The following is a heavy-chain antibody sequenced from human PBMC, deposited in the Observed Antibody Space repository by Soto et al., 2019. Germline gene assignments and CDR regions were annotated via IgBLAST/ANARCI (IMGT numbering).Heavy chain of an antibody. V-gene: IGHV3-33*01. Sequence: PVGSLRLSCAASGFTFSNYGMYWVRQAPGKGLEWMAVIWYDGTTKYYGDSVKGRFTISRDNSKNMLYLQMNSLRAEDTAVYYCARGRGAYYFDSSGLGDAFDIWGQGTMVTVSS. CDR2: IWYDGTTK. CDR1: GFTFSNYG. D-gene: IGHD3-22*01. CDR3: ARGRGAYYFDSSGLGDAFDI. J-gene: IGHJ3*02.